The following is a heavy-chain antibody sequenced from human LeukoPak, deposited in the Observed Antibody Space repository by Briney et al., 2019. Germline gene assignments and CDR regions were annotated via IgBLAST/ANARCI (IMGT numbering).Heavy chain of an antibody. CDR1: GYTFTCYY. V-gene: IGHV1-2*06. CDR3: ARSYGDYCDY. Sequence: GASVKVSCKASGYTFTCYYMHWVRQAPGQGLEWMGRINPHSGGTKYAQKFQGRVTMTRDTSISTAYMELSRLRSDDTAVYYCARSYGDYCDYWGQGTLVTVSS. D-gene: IGHD4-17*01. CDR2: INPHSGGT. J-gene: IGHJ4*02.